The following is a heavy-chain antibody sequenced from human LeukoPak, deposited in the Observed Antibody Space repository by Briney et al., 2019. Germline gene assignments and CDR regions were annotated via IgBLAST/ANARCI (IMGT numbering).Heavy chain of an antibody. D-gene: IGHD3-3*01. J-gene: IGHJ4*02. Sequence: PGGSLRLSCAASGFTFSSYGMHWVRQAPGKGLEWVAFIRYDGSNKYYADSVKGRFTISRDISKNTLYLQMNSLRAEDTAMYYCTRDPPYPDFWSDFWGQGTLVTVSS. CDR2: IRYDGSNK. CDR1: GFTFSSYG. CDR3: TRDPPYPDFWSDF. V-gene: IGHV3-30*02.